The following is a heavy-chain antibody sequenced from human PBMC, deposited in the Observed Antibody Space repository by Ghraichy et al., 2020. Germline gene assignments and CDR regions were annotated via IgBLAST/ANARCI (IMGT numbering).Heavy chain of an antibody. Sequence: GGSLRLSCAASGFTFGSYSMNWVRQAPGKGLEWVSYISSSSSTIYYADSVKGRFTISRDNAKNSLYLQMNSLRAEDTAVYYCARPDVLRYFDWLLPSDAFDIWGQGTMVTVSS. V-gene: IGHV3-48*04. CDR1: GFTFGSYS. CDR2: ISSSSSTI. D-gene: IGHD3-9*01. J-gene: IGHJ3*02. CDR3: ARPDVLRYFDWLLPSDAFDI.